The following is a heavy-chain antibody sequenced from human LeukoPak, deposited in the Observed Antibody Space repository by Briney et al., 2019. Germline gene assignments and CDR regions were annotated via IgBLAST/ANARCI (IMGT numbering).Heavy chain of an antibody. Sequence: PSETLSLTCAVYGGSFSGYYWSWIRQPPGKGLEWIGEINHSGSTNYNPSLKSRVTIPVDTSKNPFSLKLSSVTAADTAVYYCARVPMYDILTGYYYYYYGMDVWGHGTTVTVSS. J-gene: IGHJ6*02. CDR1: GGSFSGYY. CDR2: INHSGST. V-gene: IGHV4-34*01. D-gene: IGHD3-9*01. CDR3: ARVPMYDILTGYYYYYYGMDV.